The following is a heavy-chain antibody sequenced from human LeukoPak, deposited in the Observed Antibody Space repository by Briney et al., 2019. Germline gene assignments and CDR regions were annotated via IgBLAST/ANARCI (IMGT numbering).Heavy chain of an antibody. CDR2: ISGSGGST. D-gene: IGHD2-2*03. J-gene: IGHJ6*02. V-gene: IGHV3-23*01. Sequence: GGSLRLSCAAFGFTFSIYAMSWVRQAPGKGLEWVSAISGSGGSTYYADSVKGRFTISRDNSKNTLYLQMNSLRAEDTAVYYCAKDGYCSSTSCPPLYGMDVWGQGTTVTVSS. CDR1: GFTFSIYA. CDR3: AKDGYCSSTSCPPLYGMDV.